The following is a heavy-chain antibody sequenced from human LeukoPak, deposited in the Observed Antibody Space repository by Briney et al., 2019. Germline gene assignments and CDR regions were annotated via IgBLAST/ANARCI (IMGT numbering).Heavy chain of an antibody. Sequence: PSETLSLTCTVSGVSISSYYWSWVRQAPGKGLEWIGYIYYSGSTNYNPSLRGRVTISVDTSKNQFSLELRSVTAAGTAVYYCARGPHYHDSSGYSPSYSYAMDVWGQGTTVTVSS. J-gene: IGHJ6*02. CDR2: IYYSGST. CDR1: GVSISSYY. D-gene: IGHD3-22*01. CDR3: ARGPHYHDSSGYSPSYSYAMDV. V-gene: IGHV4-59*01.